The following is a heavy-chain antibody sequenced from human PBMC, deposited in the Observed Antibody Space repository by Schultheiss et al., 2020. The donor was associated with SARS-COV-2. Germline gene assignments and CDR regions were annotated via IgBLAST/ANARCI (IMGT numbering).Heavy chain of an antibody. Sequence: GGSLRLSCAASGFTFSSYAMHWVRQAPGKGLEWVAVISYDGSNKYYADSVKGRFTISRDNSKNTLYLQMNSLRAEDTAVYYCAKDYDFWSGYYSDYWGQGTLVTVSS. CDR3: AKDYDFWSGYYSDY. D-gene: IGHD3-3*01. J-gene: IGHJ4*02. V-gene: IGHV3-30-3*01. CDR2: ISYDGSNK. CDR1: GFTFSSYA.